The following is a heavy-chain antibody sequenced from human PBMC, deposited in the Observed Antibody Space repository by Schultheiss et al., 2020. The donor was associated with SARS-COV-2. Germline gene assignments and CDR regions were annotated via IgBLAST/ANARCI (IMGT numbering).Heavy chain of an antibody. CDR2: ISYSGST. Sequence: SETLSLTCTVSGGSISSYYWSWIRQPPGKGLEWIGYISYSGSTNYNPSLKSRVTISIDTSRNQFSLKLSSVTAADTAVYYCAREGVTTGYYYGMDVWGQGTTVTVSS. CDR1: GGSISSYY. CDR3: AREGVTTGYYYGMDV. J-gene: IGHJ6*02. D-gene: IGHD4-17*01. V-gene: IGHV4-59*12.